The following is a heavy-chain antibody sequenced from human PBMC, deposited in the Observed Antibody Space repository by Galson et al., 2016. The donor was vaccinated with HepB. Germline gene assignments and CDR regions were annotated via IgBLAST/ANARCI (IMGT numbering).Heavy chain of an antibody. CDR2: ISYDGTKI. V-gene: IGHV3-30*18. Sequence: SLRLSCAASGFTFSYYGMHWVRQAPGKGLEWMSIISYDGTKIFYADSVKGRFTISRDNSKNTLYLKMDSLRVEDTAVYYCAKAVVGTGTNWFDPWGQGTLVTVSS. CDR1: GFTFSYYG. D-gene: IGHD1/OR15-1a*01. J-gene: IGHJ5*02. CDR3: AKAVVGTGTNWFDP.